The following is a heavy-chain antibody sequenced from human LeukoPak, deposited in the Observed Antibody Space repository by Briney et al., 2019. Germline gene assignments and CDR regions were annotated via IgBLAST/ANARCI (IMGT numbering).Heavy chain of an antibody. Sequence: PSETLSLTCTVSGGSISSGGYYWSWIRQPPGKGLEWVSSFTVSGGNTHYADSVKGRCTISRDNSKNTLYLQINNLRAEDTAVYYCARGDGLWFGELFTYWGQGTPVTVSS. CDR1: GGSISSGGYY. CDR3: ARGDGLWFGELFTY. J-gene: IGHJ4*02. V-gene: IGHV3-23*01. D-gene: IGHD3-10*01. CDR2: FTVSGGNT.